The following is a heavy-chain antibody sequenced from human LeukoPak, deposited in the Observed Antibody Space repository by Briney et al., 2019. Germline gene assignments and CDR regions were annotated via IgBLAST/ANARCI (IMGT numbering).Heavy chain of an antibody. CDR2: IYTSGST. CDR1: GGSISSGSYY. D-gene: IGHD5-24*01. V-gene: IGHV4-61*02. CDR3: ARHAPRLQFDY. Sequence: PSQTLSLTCTVSGGSISSGSYYWSWIRQPAGKGLEWIGRIYTSGSTNYNPSLKSRVTISVDTSKNQFSLKLSSVTAADTAVYYCARHAPRLQFDYWGQGTLVTVSS. J-gene: IGHJ4*02.